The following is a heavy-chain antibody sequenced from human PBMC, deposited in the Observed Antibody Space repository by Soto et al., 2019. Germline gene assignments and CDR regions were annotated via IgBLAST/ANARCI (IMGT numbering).Heavy chain of an antibody. CDR2: ISYDGNRR. CDR1: GFIFSDYI. V-gene: IGHV3-30-3*01. Sequence: QVQLVESGGGVVQRGGSLRLSCVASGFIFSDYIMHWVRQAPGRGLEWVAAISYDGNRRYYLDSVKGRFTFSRDNSRNTLFLQMSSLSADDTAVYYCARGGVVLRFLEWLPDYYTMDVWGQGTPVTVSS. J-gene: IGHJ6*02. D-gene: IGHD3-3*01. CDR3: ARGGVVLRFLEWLPDYYTMDV.